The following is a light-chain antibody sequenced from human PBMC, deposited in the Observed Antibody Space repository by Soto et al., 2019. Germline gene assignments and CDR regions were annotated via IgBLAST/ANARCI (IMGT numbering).Light chain of an antibody. CDR3: QQYNSYSPT. J-gene: IGKJ1*01. V-gene: IGKV1-5*01. Sequence: DLQMTQSPSTLSASLGDRVTITCRARQSISSRLAWYQQKAGKAPKLLIYDASSLQSGVPSRFRGSGSGTEFTLTISSLQPDDVETYYCQQYNSYSPTFGQGTKVDIK. CDR2: DAS. CDR1: QSISSR.